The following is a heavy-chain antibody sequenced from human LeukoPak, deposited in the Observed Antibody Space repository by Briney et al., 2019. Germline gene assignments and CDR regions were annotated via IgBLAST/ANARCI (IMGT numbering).Heavy chain of an antibody. J-gene: IGHJ4*02. Sequence: SETLSLTCAVYGGSFSGYYWSWIRQPPGKGLEWIGEINHSGSTNYNPSLKSRVTISVDTSKNQFSLKLSSVTAADTAVYYCARDRVVTVFSRYFDYWGQGTLVTVSS. CDR3: ARDRVVTVFSRYFDY. V-gene: IGHV4-34*01. CDR1: GGSFSGYY. CDR2: INHSGST. D-gene: IGHD3-22*01.